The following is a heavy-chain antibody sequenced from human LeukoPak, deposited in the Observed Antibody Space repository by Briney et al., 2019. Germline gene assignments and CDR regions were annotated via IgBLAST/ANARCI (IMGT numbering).Heavy chain of an antibody. Sequence: SETLSLTCTVSGGSISSYYWSWIRQPPGEGLEWIGYIYYGGSTNYNPSLKSRVTISVDTSKNQFSLKLSSVTAADTAVYYCARDIIAAAGIEVYYYGMDVWGQGTTVTVSS. J-gene: IGHJ6*02. D-gene: IGHD6-13*01. V-gene: IGHV4-59*01. CDR1: GGSISSYY. CDR2: IYYGGST. CDR3: ARDIIAAAGIEVYYYGMDV.